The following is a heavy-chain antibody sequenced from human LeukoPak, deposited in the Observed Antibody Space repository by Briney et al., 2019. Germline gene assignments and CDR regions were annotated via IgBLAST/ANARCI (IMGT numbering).Heavy chain of an antibody. CDR1: GDSVSSNSAA. J-gene: IGHJ6*02. CDR2: TYYRSRWYN. D-gene: IGHD5-18*01. Sequence: SQTLSLTCAISGDSVSSNSAAWNWIRQSPSRGLEWLGRTYYRSRWYNDYAVSVESRIIINPDTSKNQFSLHLNSVTPEDTAVYYCARCSGYTYGHNYYYGMDVWGQGTTVTVSS. CDR3: ARCSGYTYGHNYYYGMDV. V-gene: IGHV6-1*01.